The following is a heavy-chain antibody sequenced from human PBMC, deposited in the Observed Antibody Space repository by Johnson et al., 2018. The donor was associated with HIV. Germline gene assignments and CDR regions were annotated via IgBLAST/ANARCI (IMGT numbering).Heavy chain of an antibody. CDR2: IYSGGHT. J-gene: IGHJ3*01. Sequence: EVQLVESGGGLVQPGGSLRLSCAASGFTVSSNYLSWVRQAPGKGLEWVSLIYSGGHTYYADSVKGRFTISRDNAKSSLSLQMNSLRAEDTAVYYCARESRIWAWGQGTMVTVSS. D-gene: IGHD3-16*01. V-gene: IGHV3-66*01. CDR3: ARESRIWA. CDR1: GFTVSSNY.